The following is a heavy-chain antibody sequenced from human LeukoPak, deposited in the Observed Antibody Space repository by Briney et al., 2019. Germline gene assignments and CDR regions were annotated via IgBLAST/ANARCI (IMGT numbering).Heavy chain of an antibody. D-gene: IGHD2-2*01. V-gene: IGHV3-33*01. CDR3: ARDRVPAARTRVAFDI. Sequence: GGSLRLSCAASGFTFSSYGMHWVRQAPVKGLEWVAVIWYDGSNKYYADSVKGRFTISRDNSKNTLYLQMNSLRAEDTAVYYCARDRVPAARTRVAFDIWGQGTMVTVSS. CDR2: IWYDGSNK. J-gene: IGHJ3*02. CDR1: GFTFSSYG.